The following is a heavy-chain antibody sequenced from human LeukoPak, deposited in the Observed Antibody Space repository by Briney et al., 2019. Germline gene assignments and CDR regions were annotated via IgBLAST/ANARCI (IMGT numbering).Heavy chain of an antibody. CDR3: ARSRDGYNYNPDY. D-gene: IGHD5-24*01. CDR1: GYSISSGYY. J-gene: IGHJ4*02. V-gene: IGHV4-61*01. CDR2: IYYSGST. Sequence: SETLSLTCTVSGYSISSGYYWGWIRQPPGKGLEWIGYIYYSGSTNYNPSLKSRVTISVDTSKNQFSLKLSSVTAADTAVYYCARSRDGYNYNPDYWGQGTLVTVSS.